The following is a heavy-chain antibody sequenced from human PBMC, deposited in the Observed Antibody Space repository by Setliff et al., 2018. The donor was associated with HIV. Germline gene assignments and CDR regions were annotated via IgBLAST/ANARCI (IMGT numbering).Heavy chain of an antibody. J-gene: IGHJ5*02. CDR1: GGSISSDNW. Sequence: PSETLSLTCAVSGGSISSDNWWTWVRQPPGKGPEWIGEIYHSEYTNYNASLKSRVSMSVDKSKNQFSLKLNSVTAADTAVYYCARAGRRTGHSYTWFDPWGQGTLVTVSS. V-gene: IGHV4-4*02. CDR2: IYHSEYT. CDR3: ARAGRRTGHSYTWFDP. D-gene: IGHD3-16*01.